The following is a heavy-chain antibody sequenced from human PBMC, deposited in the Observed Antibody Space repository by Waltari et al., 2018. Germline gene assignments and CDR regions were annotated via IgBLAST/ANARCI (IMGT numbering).Heavy chain of an antibody. CDR3: ARDNSYTRERSGWWFDP. CDR1: GYTFTSHW. CDR2: INPNGGDT. V-gene: IGHV1-46*01. Sequence: QVQLVQSGAEVKKPGASVKVSCKSSGYTFTSHWMHWVRQAPGQGPEWMGVINPNGGDTMYAQQKVQGRLTMTRDTSTSTDYMELSSLRSEDTAIYYCARDNSYTRERSGWWFDPWGPGTLVTVSS. J-gene: IGHJ5*02. D-gene: IGHD6-19*01.